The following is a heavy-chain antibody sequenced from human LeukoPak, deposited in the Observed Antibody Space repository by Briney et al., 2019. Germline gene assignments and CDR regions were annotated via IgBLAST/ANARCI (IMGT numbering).Heavy chain of an antibody. CDR3: ARVEKYYGSGSYSNWFDP. V-gene: IGHV1-69*06. Sequence: VASVTVSCKASGGTFSSYAISWVRQAPGQGLEWMGGIIPIFGTANYAQKFQGRVTITADKSTSTAYMELSSLRSEDTAVYYCARVEKYYGSGSYSNWFDPWGQGTLVTVSS. J-gene: IGHJ5*02. CDR1: GGTFSSYA. CDR2: IIPIFGTA. D-gene: IGHD3-10*01.